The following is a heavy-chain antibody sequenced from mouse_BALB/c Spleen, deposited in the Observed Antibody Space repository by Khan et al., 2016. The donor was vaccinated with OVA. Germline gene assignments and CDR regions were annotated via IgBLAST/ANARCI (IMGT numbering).Heavy chain of an antibody. CDR3: AKWGDGSTYAMDY. D-gene: IGHD2-3*01. J-gene: IGHJ4*01. CDR2: IWGDGST. V-gene: IGHV2-3*01. Sequence: VKLEESGPGLVAPSQSLSITCTVSGFSLTSYGVNWVRQPPGKGLEWLGVIWGDGSTNYHSALISRLSIFKDNSKSQVFLKLNSLQTDDTATYYYAKWGDGSTYAMDYWGPGTSVTVSS. CDR1: GFSLTSYG.